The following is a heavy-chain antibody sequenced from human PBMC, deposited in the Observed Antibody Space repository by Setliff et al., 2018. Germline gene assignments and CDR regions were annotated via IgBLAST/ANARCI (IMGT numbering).Heavy chain of an antibody. V-gene: IGHV4-38-2*01. D-gene: IGHD4-17*01. CDR3: ARHRRPDYGDFIRWYFDL. Sequence: SLTCDVSNYSTSSGYYWGWVRQPPGKGLEWIATIYYGGGTYYNPSLKSRVTISLDMSKNQFSLRLNSVTAADTAVYFCARHRRPDYGDFIRWYFDLWGRGTLGTVPQ. J-gene: IGHJ2*01. CDR1: NYSTSSGYY. CDR2: IYYGGGT.